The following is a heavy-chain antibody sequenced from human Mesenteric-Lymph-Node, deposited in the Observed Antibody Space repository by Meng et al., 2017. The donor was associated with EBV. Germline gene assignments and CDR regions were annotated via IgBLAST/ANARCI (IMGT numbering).Heavy chain of an antibody. J-gene: IGHJ4*02. CDR2: VSYSGTT. V-gene: IGHV4-39*07. D-gene: IGHD3-3*01. CDR1: GGFISRSGFY. Sequence: LQLQESGPGLVKPSEPLSLTCTGSGGFISRSGFYWGWIRQPPGKGLEWIGRVSYSGTTSYNPSLRSRVTISADTSKNQFSLRLTSLTAADTAIYYCAGRGFYTLFDYWGQGTLVTVSS. CDR3: AGRGFYTLFDY.